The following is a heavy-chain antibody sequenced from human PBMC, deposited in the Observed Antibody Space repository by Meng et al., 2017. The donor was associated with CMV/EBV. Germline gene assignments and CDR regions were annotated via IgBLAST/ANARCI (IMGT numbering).Heavy chain of an antibody. CDR1: GFTFSSCS. D-gene: IGHD2-2*01. V-gene: IGHV3-21*01. CDR2: ISSSSSYI. J-gene: IGHJ4*02. Sequence: AASGFTFSSCSMNWVRQAPGKGLEWVSSISSSSSYIYYADSVKGRFTISRDNAKNSLYLQMNSLRAEDTAVYYCATNPIVVVPAAISWGQGTLVTVSS. CDR3: ATNPIVVVPAAIS.